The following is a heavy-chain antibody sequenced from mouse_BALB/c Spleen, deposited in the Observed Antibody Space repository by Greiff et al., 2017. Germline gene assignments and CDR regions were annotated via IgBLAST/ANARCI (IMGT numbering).Heavy chain of an antibody. D-gene: IGHD2-1*01. Sequence: DVQLQESGGGLVKPGGSLKLSCAASGFTFSSYAMSWVRQTPEKRLEWVATISSGGSYTYYPDSVKGRFTISRDNAKNTLYLQMSSLRSEDTAMYYCARQDYGNLYAMDYWGQGTSVTVSS. CDR3: ARQDYGNLYAMDY. CDR1: GFTFSSYA. V-gene: IGHV5-9-3*01. CDR2: ISSGGSYT. J-gene: IGHJ4*01.